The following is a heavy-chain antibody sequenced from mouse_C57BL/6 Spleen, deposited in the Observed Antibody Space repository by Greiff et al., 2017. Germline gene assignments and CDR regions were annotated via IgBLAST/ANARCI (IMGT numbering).Heavy chain of an antibody. CDR3: ARWSYDGYYEAY. V-gene: IGHV1-55*01. CDR2: IYPGSGST. Sequence: QVQLQQSGAELVKPGASVKMSCKASGYTFTSYWITWVKQRPGQGLEWIGDIYPGSGSTNYNEKFKSKATLTVDTSSSTAYMQLSSLTSEDSAVYYCARWSYDGYYEAYWGQGTLVTVSA. D-gene: IGHD2-3*01. J-gene: IGHJ3*01. CDR1: GYTFTSYW.